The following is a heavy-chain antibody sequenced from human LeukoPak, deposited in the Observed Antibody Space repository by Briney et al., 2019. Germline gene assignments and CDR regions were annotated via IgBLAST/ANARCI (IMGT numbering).Heavy chain of an antibody. CDR1: GGSISTYY. CDR2: IYYSGST. CDR3: ARDGSARYYFDY. Sequence: SETLSLTCTVSGGSISTYYWNWIRQPPGKGLEWIGYIYYSGSTNYNPSLKSRVTISVDTSKNQFSLKLSPVTAADTAMYYCARDGSARYYFDYWGQGTLVTVSS. J-gene: IGHJ4*02. V-gene: IGHV4-59*01.